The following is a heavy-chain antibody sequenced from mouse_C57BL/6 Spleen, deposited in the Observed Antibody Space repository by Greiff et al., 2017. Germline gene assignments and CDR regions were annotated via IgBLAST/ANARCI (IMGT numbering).Heavy chain of an antibody. CDR2: INYDGSST. CDR1: GFTFSDYY. Sequence: EVMLVESEGGLVQPGSSMKLSCTASGFTFSDYYMAWVRQVPEKGLEWVANINYDGSSTYYLDSLKSRFIISRDNAKNILYLQMSSLKSEDTATYYCARAGSPSFDYWGQGTTLTVSS. J-gene: IGHJ2*01. V-gene: IGHV5-16*01. D-gene: IGHD1-1*01. CDR3: ARAGSPSFDY.